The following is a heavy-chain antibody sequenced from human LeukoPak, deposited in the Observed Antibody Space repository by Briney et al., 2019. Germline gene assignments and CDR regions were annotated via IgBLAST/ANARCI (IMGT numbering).Heavy chain of an antibody. CDR2: IYSSGNT. D-gene: IGHD3-10*01. CDR1: GGSISSYF. CDR3: ARVFDSGSQAYFYYMDV. V-gene: IGHV4-59*01. Sequence: SETLSLTCTVSGGSISSYFWSWIRQPPGKGLEWIGYIYSSGNTNYNPSLKSRVTISVDRSKNQFSLKLSSVTTADTAVYYCARVFDSGSQAYFYYMDVWGKGTTVTISS. J-gene: IGHJ6*03.